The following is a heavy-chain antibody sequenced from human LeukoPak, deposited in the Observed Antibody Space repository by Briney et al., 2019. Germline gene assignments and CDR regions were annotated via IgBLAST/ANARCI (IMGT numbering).Heavy chain of an antibody. D-gene: IGHD3-10*01. CDR2: IYYSGST. V-gene: IGHV4-59*01. CDR1: GGSIGSYY. CDR3: ASSPIPYYGSGSYPYYFDY. J-gene: IGHJ4*02. Sequence: SETLSLTCTVSGGSIGSYYWSWIRQPPGKGLEWIGYIYYSGSTNYNPSLKSRVTISVDTSKNQFSLKLSSVTAADTAVYYCASSPIPYYGSGSYPYYFDYWGQGTLVTVSS.